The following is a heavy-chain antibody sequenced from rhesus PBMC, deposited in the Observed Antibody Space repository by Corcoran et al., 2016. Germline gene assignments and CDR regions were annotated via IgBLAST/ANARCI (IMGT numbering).Heavy chain of an antibody. CDR3: ARGRDYYDSGYYPEYFEF. CDR1: GGSISSGYYY. V-gene: IGHV4-122*02. J-gene: IGHJ1*01. CDR2: ITYSGST. Sequence: QVQLQESGPGLVKPSETLSLTCAVSGGSISSGYYYWSWIRQPPGKGLEWIGYITYSGSTSYNPSLKSRVTISRDTSKNPFSLKLSSVTAAYTAVYYCARGRDYYDSGYYPEYFEFWGQGALVTVSS. D-gene: IGHD3-28*01.